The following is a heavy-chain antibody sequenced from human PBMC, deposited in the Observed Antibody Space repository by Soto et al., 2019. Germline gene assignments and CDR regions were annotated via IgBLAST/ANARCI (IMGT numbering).Heavy chain of an antibody. CDR2: ISSSSSYI. CDR3: ARRSELLYSMDV. D-gene: IGHD3-10*01. V-gene: IGHV3-21*01. Sequence: PGGSLRLSCVASRFTFSDYTMNWVRQAPGRGLEWVSSISSSSSYIYYADSVKGRVTISRDNAKNSLYLQMNSLRAEDTAVYYCARRSELLYSMDVWGQGTTVTVSS. J-gene: IGHJ6*02. CDR1: RFTFSDYT.